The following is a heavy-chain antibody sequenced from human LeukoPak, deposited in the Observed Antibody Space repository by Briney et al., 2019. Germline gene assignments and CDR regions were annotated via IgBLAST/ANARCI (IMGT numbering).Heavy chain of an antibody. V-gene: IGHV3-11*01. CDR1: GFSFSDYY. CDR2: IGSSTTST. D-gene: IGHD6-6*01. Sequence: GGSLRLSCAASGFSFSDYYMAWIRQAPGKGLEWVAFIGSSTTSTYYADSVKGRFTVSRDNAKNSLSLQMSSLRVEDTGVYYCASNMAANYHYFYGIDVWGQGTTVTVSS. J-gene: IGHJ6*02. CDR3: ASNMAANYHYFYGIDV.